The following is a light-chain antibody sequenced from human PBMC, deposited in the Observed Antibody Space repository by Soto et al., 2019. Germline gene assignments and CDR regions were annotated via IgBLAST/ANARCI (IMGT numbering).Light chain of an antibody. CDR1: QSLGIW. CDR3: QEYNSYSGT. CDR2: DAS. J-gene: IGKJ1*01. Sequence: DIQMTQSPSTLSASVGDRVTITCRASQSLGIWLAWHQQKPGKASKLLIYDASTLKSGVPSRFSGSGSGTKFTLTISSLQPDDFATSYCQEYNSYSGTFGQGTKVEV. V-gene: IGKV1-5*01.